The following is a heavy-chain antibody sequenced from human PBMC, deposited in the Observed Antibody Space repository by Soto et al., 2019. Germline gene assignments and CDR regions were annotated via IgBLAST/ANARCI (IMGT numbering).Heavy chain of an antibody. Sequence: WTWIRQPPGKGLEWIGYNYSGRTTNYNASLKSRVTISLDTSKNQFSLKLSSVTAADTAVYYCARYHDYGDYGYFDYWGQGTLITVSS. CDR3: ARYHDYGDYGYFDY. D-gene: IGHD4-17*01. CDR2: NYSGRTT. J-gene: IGHJ4*02. V-gene: IGHV4-59*01.